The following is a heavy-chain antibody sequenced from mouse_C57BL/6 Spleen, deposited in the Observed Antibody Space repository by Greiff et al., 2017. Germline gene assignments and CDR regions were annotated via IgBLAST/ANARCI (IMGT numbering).Heavy chain of an antibody. CDR1: GFTFNTYA. D-gene: IGHD2-2*01. V-gene: IGHV10-3*01. CDR2: LRSQSSNYAT. CDR3: VKDGGYDGSWFAY. J-gene: IGHJ3*01. Sequence: EVKLMESGGGLVQPKGSLKLSCAASGFTFNTYAMHWVRQAPGKGLEWVARLRSQSSNYATYYADSVKDRFTISRDDSQSMRYLQMNKLKTEDTAMYYVVKDGGYDGSWFAYWGQGTLVTVSA.